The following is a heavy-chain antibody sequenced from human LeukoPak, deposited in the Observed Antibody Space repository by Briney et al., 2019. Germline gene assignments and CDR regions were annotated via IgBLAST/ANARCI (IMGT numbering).Heavy chain of an antibody. J-gene: IGHJ6*03. CDR1: GGTFSSYA. CDR2: IIPIFGTA. Sequence: SVKVSCKASGGTFSSYAISWVRQAPGQGLEWMGGIIPIFGTANYAQKFQGRVTITADESTSTAYMELSSLRSEDTAVYYCARGTYYYDSSGYYYESSYCYYMDVWGKGTTVTISS. CDR3: ARGTYYYDSSGYYYESSYCYYMDV. D-gene: IGHD3-22*01. V-gene: IGHV1-69*13.